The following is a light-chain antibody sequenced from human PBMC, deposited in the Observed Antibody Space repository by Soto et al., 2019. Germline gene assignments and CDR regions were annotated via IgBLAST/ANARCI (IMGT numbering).Light chain of an antibody. Sequence: EIVLTQSPATLSLSPVDRATLSCRASQSVSRYLVWYQQKPGQAPRLLIYDASNRATGIPARFRGSGSGTDFTLSISSLEPEDFAIYYCQQRSNWPITFGQGTRLEIK. CDR2: DAS. CDR3: QQRSNWPIT. CDR1: QSVSRY. J-gene: IGKJ5*01. V-gene: IGKV3-11*01.